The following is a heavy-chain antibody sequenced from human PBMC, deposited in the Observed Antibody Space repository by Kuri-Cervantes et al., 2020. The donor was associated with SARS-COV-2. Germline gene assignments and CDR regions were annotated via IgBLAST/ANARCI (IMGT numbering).Heavy chain of an antibody. Sequence: LSLTCAASGFTFSSYGMHWVRQAPGKGLEWVAVIWYDGGNKYYADSVKGRFTISRDNSKNTLYLQMNSLRAEDTAVYYCVRDGDHWNFDYWGQGTLVTVSS. CDR1: GFTFSSYG. V-gene: IGHV3-33*01. D-gene: IGHD1-1*01. CDR2: IWYDGGNK. CDR3: VRDGDHWNFDY. J-gene: IGHJ4*02.